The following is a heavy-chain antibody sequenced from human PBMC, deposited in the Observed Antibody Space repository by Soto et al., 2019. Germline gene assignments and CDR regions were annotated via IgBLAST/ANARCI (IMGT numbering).Heavy chain of an antibody. CDR3: AKWGGITMIVVVRGAFDI. V-gene: IGHV3-23*01. Sequence: EVQLLESGGGLVQPGGSLRLSCAASGFTFSSYAMSWVRQAPGKGLEWVSAISGSGGSTYYADSVKGRFTISRDNSKNTLYLQMNSLRAEDTAVYYCAKWGGITMIVVVRGAFDIWGQGTMVTVSS. CDR1: GFTFSSYA. CDR2: ISGSGGST. J-gene: IGHJ3*02. D-gene: IGHD3-22*01.